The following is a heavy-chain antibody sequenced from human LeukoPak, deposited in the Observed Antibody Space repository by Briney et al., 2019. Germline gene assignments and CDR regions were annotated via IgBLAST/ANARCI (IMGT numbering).Heavy chain of an antibody. V-gene: IGHV6-1*01. CDR3: ARERLHDYSRTLDY. J-gene: IGHJ4*02. CDR1: GDSVSTNSAA. CDR2: TYYRSKYYF. D-gene: IGHD4-11*01. Sequence: PSQTLLLTCAISGDSVSTNSAAWNWIRRSPSRGLEWLGRTYYRSKYYFDYAVSVKSRITINPDTSKNQFSLQLSSVTPEDTAVYYCARERLHDYSRTLDYWGQGTLVTVSS.